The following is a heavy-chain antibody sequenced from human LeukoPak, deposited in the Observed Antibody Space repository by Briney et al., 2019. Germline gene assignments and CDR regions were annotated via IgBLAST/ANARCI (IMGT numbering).Heavy chain of an antibody. CDR3: ARGVKCSSTSCYLSNWLDP. J-gene: IGHJ5*02. CDR2: IYYSGST. Sequence: SETLSLTCTASGGSISSYYWSWIRQPPGRGLEWIGYIYYSGSTNYNPSLKSRVTISVDTSKNQFSLRLSSVTAADTAVYYCARGVKCSSTSCYLSNWLDPWGQGTLVTVSS. CDR1: GGSISSYY. V-gene: IGHV4-59*01. D-gene: IGHD2-2*01.